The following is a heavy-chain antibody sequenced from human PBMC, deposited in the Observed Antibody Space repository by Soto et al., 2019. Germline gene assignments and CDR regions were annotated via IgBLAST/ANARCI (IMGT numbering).Heavy chain of an antibody. CDR2: IKQDGSEK. Sequence: GGSLRLSCAASGFTFSNYWMSWVRQAPGKGLEWVANIKQDGSEKYYVDSVKGRFTISRDNAKNSLYLQMNSLRAEDTAVYYCARSGSYSYFDYWGQGTLVTVLL. CDR3: ARSGSYSYFDY. J-gene: IGHJ4*02. V-gene: IGHV3-7*01. D-gene: IGHD1-26*01. CDR1: GFTFSNYW.